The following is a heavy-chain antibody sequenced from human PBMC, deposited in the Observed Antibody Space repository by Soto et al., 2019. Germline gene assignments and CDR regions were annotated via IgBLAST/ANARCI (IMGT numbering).Heavy chain of an antibody. CDR2: ISDDGSIK. CDR3: ARAIETAMDPCDY. J-gene: IGHJ4*02. Sequence: GGSLRLSCAASGFSFTTYAMHWVRQAPGKGLEWVAVISDDGSIKYYADSVKGRFTISRGNSKNTFYLQMNSLRGDDTALYYCARAIETAMDPCDYWGQGALVTVSS. D-gene: IGHD5-18*01. CDR1: GFSFTTYA. V-gene: IGHV3-30-3*01.